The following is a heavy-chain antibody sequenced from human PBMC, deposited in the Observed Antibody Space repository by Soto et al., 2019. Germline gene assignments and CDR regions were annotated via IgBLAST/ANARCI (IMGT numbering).Heavy chain of an antibody. Sequence: GGSLRLSCAASGFSFSTYAMNWVRQAPGKGLEWVAYISSSGMTIYYADSVKGRFTISRDNAENSLYLQMHSLRDEDTAIYFCARMAQLPNNDSYHFYPDVWGKGTPVTVSS. CDR2: ISSSGMTI. D-gene: IGHD2-2*01. CDR3: ARMAQLPNNDSYHFYPDV. J-gene: IGHJ6*04. V-gene: IGHV3-48*02. CDR1: GFSFSTYA.